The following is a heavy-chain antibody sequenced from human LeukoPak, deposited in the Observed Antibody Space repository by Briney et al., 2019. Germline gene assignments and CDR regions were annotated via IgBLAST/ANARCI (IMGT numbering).Heavy chain of an antibody. Sequence: GGSLRLSCAASGFPFSIYAMTWVRQAPWKGLEWVSTLSGSDYNTYYADSVKGRFTISRDNAKNSLYLQMNSLRDEDTAVYYCARADSSIAARLSRSSIFNYYYYMDVWGKGTTVTIS. CDR1: GFPFSIYA. CDR2: LSGSDYNT. D-gene: IGHD6-6*01. CDR3: ARADSSIAARLSRSSIFNYYYYMDV. V-gene: IGHV3-21*01. J-gene: IGHJ6*03.